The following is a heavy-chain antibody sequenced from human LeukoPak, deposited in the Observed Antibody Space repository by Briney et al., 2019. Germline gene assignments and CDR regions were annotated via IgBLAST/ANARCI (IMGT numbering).Heavy chain of an antibody. V-gene: IGHV4-59*12. CDR3: ARGEVSAFDI. J-gene: IGHJ3*02. Sequence: SETLSLTCTVSGGSISSYYWSWIRQPPGKGLEWIGYIYHSGSTYYNPSLKSRVTISVDRSKNQFSLKLSSVTAADTAVYYCARGEVSAFDIWGQGTMVTVSS. CDR2: IYHSGST. CDR1: GGSISSYY.